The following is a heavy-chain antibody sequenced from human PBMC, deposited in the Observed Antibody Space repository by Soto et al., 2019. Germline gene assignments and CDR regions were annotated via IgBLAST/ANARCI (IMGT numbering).Heavy chain of an antibody. CDR2: IRSKTDGGTP. V-gene: IGHV3-15*07. CDR3: TTEKGY. CDR1: GFTFTNAW. J-gene: IGHJ4*02. Sequence: EVQLVESGGGLVKPGESLRLSCAASGFTFTNAWMNWVRQAPGKGLEWVGRIRSKTDGGTPDYAAPVKGRFTISRDDSKNTLYVQRNSLKTGYTAIYYFTTEKGYWGKGTLVTVSS.